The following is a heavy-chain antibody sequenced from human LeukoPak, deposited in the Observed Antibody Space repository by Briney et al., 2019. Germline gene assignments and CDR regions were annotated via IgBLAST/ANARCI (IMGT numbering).Heavy chain of an antibody. Sequence: GASVKVSCKASGYTFTGYYMHWVRQAPGQGLEWMGWINPNSGGTNYAQKFQGRVTMARDTSISTAYMELSRLRSDDTAVYYCARDRPVVTAISDCFDPWGQGTLVTVSS. J-gene: IGHJ5*02. CDR1: GYTFTGYY. V-gene: IGHV1-2*02. CDR2: INPNSGGT. D-gene: IGHD2-21*02. CDR3: ARDRPVVTAISDCFDP.